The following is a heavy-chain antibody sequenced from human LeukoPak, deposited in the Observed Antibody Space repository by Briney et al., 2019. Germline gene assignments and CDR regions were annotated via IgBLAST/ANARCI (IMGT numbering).Heavy chain of an antibody. Sequence: ASVKVFCKASGGTFSSDAISWVRQAPGQGLEWMGGIIPIFGTANYAQKFQGRVTITTDESTSTAYMELSSLRSEDTAVYYCARCSRGFGGPFDYWGQGTLVTVSS. CDR2: IIPIFGTA. CDR1: GGTFSSDA. CDR3: ARCSRGFGGPFDY. V-gene: IGHV1-69*05. D-gene: IGHD5-12*01. J-gene: IGHJ4*02.